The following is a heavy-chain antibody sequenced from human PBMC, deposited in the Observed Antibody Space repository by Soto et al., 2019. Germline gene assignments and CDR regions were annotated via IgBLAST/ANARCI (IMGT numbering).Heavy chain of an antibody. CDR3: ERHDDSVSFINGFDI. CDR2: VRYSGST. J-gene: IGHJ3*02. V-gene: IGHV4-39*01. Sequence: QLQLQESGPGLVKPSETLSLTCTASGASISSSGYFWGWIRQSPEKVLEWIGTVRYSGSTYYHPSLKRRVTISLDTSTNQFSLKLSSVSAADTAVYYCERHDDSVSFINGFDIWGQGTMVTVS. CDR1: GASISSSGYF. D-gene: IGHD3-22*01.